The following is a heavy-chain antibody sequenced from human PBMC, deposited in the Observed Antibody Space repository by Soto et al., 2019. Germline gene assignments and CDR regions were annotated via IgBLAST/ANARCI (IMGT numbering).Heavy chain of an antibody. Sequence: EVQLLESGGGLVQPGGSLRLSCAASGFTFSSYAMSWVRQAPGKGLEWVSAISGSGGSTYYADSVKGRFTISRDNSKNTLHLQINSPRAEDTAVYYCAKASDELLWFGESFFDYWGQGTLVTVSS. CDR1: GFTFSSYA. CDR3: AKASDELLWFGESFFDY. CDR2: ISGSGGST. J-gene: IGHJ4*02. V-gene: IGHV3-23*01. D-gene: IGHD3-10*01.